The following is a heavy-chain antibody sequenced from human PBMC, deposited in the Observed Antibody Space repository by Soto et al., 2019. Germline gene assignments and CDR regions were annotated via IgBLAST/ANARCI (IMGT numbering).Heavy chain of an antibody. D-gene: IGHD3-3*01. CDR3: ASYDFWSGYYLDY. CDR2: IYYSGST. Sequence: QLQLQESGPGLVKPSETLSLTCTVSGGSISSSSYYWGWIRQPPGKGLEWIGSIYYSGSTYYNPSLKSRVXXPXDXXKNQFSLKLSSVTAADTAVYYCASYDFWSGYYLDYWGQGTLVTVSS. CDR1: GGSISSSSYY. J-gene: IGHJ4*02. V-gene: IGHV4-39*01.